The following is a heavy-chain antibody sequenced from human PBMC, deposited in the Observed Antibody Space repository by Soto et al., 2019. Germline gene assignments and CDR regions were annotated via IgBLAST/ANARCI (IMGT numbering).Heavy chain of an antibody. D-gene: IGHD1-26*01. CDR3: AKQQMGVIRALDY. Sequence: GGSLRLSCAASGFTFSNYAMSWIRQAPGKGLEWVSTIRDTGITYYADSVRGRFATSRDNSENTLYLQMSSLRAEDTAVYYCAKQQMGVIRALDYWGQGTLVTVSS. V-gene: IGHV3-23*01. CDR2: IRDTGIT. CDR1: GFTFSNYA. J-gene: IGHJ4*02.